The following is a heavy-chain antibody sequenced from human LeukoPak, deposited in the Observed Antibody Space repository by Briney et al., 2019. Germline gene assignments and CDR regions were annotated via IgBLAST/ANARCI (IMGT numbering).Heavy chain of an antibody. CDR2: IKQDGSEK. CDR1: GFTFSSYW. J-gene: IGHJ4*02. V-gene: IGHV3-7*01. D-gene: IGHD6-19*01. Sequence: GGSLRLSCAASGFTFSSYWMSWVRQAPGKGLEWVANIKQDGSEKYYVDSVKGRFTISRDNAKNSLYLQMNSLRAEDTAVYDCARVRALAVAGFDYWGQGTLVTVSS. CDR3: ARVRALAVAGFDY.